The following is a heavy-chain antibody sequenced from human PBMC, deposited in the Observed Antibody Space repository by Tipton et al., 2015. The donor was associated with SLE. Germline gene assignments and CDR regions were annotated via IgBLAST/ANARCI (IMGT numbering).Heavy chain of an antibody. V-gene: IGHV4-61*02. CDR3: ARDLGSPGNWFDP. CDR2: IYSNGAT. J-gene: IGHJ5*02. CDR1: GVSIMSGGYY. Sequence: LSLSCNVSGVSIMSGGYYWTWIRQPAGRGLGWMGRIYSNGATNYNPSLMSRFTISVDTPKNQFSLKPTSVTAADTAVYYCARDLGSPGNWFDPWGQGTLVTVSS. D-gene: IGHD1-26*01.